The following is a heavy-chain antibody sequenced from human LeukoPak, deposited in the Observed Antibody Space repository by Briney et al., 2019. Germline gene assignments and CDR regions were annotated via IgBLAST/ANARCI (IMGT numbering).Heavy chain of an antibody. Sequence: GGSLRLSCAVSGFTFSSYAMSWVRQAPGKGLEWVTGISGSGDNTYYADSVKGRFTISRDNSKNTLYVQVNSLGTEDTAAYYCAKGSYYDSSGSFYFDYWGQGTLVTVSS. CDR1: GFTFSSYA. CDR2: ISGSGDNT. CDR3: AKGSYYDSSGSFYFDY. J-gene: IGHJ4*02. D-gene: IGHD3-22*01. V-gene: IGHV3-23*01.